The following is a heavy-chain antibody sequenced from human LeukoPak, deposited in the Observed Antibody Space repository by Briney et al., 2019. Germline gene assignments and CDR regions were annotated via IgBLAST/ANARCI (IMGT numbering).Heavy chain of an antibody. CDR1: GYTFTGYY. V-gene: IGHV1-2*04. CDR3: ARSPPKQQLVLVYDMDV. CDR2: INPNSGGT. J-gene: IGHJ6*02. D-gene: IGHD6-13*01. Sequence: ASVKVSCKASGYTFTGYYMHWVRQAPGQGLEWMGWINPNSGGTNYAQKFQGWVTMTRDTSISTAYMELSRLRSDDTAVYYCARSPPKQQLVLVYDMDVWGQGTTVTVSS.